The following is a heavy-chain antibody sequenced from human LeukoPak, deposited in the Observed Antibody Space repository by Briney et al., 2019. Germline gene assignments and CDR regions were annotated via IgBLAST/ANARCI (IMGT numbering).Heavy chain of an antibody. D-gene: IGHD3-22*01. CDR2: ISGSGGST. V-gene: IGHV3-23*01. Sequence: GGSLRLSCAASGFTFSSYAMSWVRQAPGKGLEWVSAISGSGGSTYYAGSVKGRFTISRDNSKNTLYLQVNSLRAEDMAVYYCAKAIKGYDSDGAWGQGTLVTVSS. CDR3: AKAIKGYDSDGA. CDR1: GFTFSSYA. J-gene: IGHJ4*02.